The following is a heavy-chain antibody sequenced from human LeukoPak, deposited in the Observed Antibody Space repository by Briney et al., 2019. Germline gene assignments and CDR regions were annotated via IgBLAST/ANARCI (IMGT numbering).Heavy chain of an antibody. CDR1: GGSISSGGYY. V-gene: IGHV4-31*03. J-gene: IGHJ4*02. D-gene: IGHD4-23*01. CDR3: ARHGGGNSIYYLDY. Sequence: SETLSLTCTVSGGSISSGGYYWSWIRQHPGKGLEWIGYIYYSGSTYYNPSLKSRVTLSADTSKNQFSLRLNSMTAADTAVYYCARHGGGNSIYYLDYWGQGALVTVSS. CDR2: IYYSGST.